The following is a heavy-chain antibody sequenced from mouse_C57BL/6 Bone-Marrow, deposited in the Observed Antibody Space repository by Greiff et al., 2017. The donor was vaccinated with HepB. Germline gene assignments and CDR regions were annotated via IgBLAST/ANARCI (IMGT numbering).Heavy chain of an antibody. CDR3: ARDAITTVVAPLFDY. Sequence: DVKLVESGGGLVKPGGSLKLSCAASGFTFSSYAMSWVRQTPEKRLEWVATISDGGSYTYYPDNVKGRFTISRDNAKNNLYLQMSHLKSEDTAMYYCARDAITTVVAPLFDYWGQGTTPTVSS. D-gene: IGHD1-1*01. J-gene: IGHJ2*01. CDR2: ISDGGSYT. CDR1: GFTFSSYA. V-gene: IGHV5-4*01.